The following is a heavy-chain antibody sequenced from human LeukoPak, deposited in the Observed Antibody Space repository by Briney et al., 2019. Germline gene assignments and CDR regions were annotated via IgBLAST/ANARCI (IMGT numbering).Heavy chain of an antibody. Sequence: GGSLRLSCAASGFTFSSYAMHWVLQAPGKGLEWVAVISYDGSNKYYADSVKGRFTISRDNSKNTLYLQMNSLRAEDTAVYYCAATSLPGAFDIWGQGTMVTVSS. CDR3: AATSLPGAFDI. CDR1: GFTFSSYA. V-gene: IGHV3-30-3*01. CDR2: ISYDGSNK. D-gene: IGHD1-1*01. J-gene: IGHJ3*02.